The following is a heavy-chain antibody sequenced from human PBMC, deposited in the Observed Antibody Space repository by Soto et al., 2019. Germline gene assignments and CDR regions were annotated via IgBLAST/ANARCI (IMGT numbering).Heavy chain of an antibody. CDR3: AKDRTSDPRLLDI. Sequence: GGSLRLSCAASGFTFSSYVMHWVRQSPGKGLEWVAVISYDGSNKYYADSVKGRFTISRDNSKNTLYLQMNSLRAEDTAVYYCAKDRTSDPRLLDIWGQGTMVTVSS. J-gene: IGHJ3*02. CDR2: ISYDGSNK. CDR1: GFTFSSYV. V-gene: IGHV3-30*18. D-gene: IGHD6-25*01.